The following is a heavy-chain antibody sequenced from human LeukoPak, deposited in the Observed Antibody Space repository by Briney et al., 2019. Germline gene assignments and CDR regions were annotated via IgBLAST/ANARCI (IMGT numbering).Heavy chain of an antibody. Sequence: GGSLRLSCAASGFTFSSYSFHWVRQAPGQGLEWVAVISSGGGTKYYGDSVKGRFTSSRDNSKNTLYLQMNSLRVEDTAVYYCARGLGCSSGWSKGYFDYWGQGTLVTVSS. V-gene: IGHV3-30*03. D-gene: IGHD6-19*01. J-gene: IGHJ4*02. CDR3: ARGLGCSSGWSKGYFDY. CDR1: GFTFSSYS. CDR2: ISSGGGTK.